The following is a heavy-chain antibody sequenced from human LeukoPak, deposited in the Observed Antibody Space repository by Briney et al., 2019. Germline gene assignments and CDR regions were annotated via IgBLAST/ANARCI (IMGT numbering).Heavy chain of an antibody. D-gene: IGHD2-2*01. CDR3: AKGGYCSSTSCYFGPNYGMDV. CDR2: ISGSGGST. J-gene: IGHJ6*04. Sequence: PGGSLRLSCAASGFTFSSYAMSWVRQAPGKGLERVSAISGSGGSTYYADSLRGGFTISRDNSKNTLYLQMNSLRAEDTAVYYCAKGGYCSSTSCYFGPNYGMDVWGKGTTVTVSS. V-gene: IGHV3-23*01. CDR1: GFTFSSYA.